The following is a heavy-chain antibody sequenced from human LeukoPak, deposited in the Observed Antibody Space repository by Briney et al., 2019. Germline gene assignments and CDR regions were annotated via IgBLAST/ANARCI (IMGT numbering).Heavy chain of an antibody. D-gene: IGHD5-18*01. V-gene: IGHV4-39*01. CDR2: IYYSGST. CDR3: ARLRGSYGDGGY. Sequence: PSETLSLTCTVSGGSISSSSYYWGWIRQPPGEGLEWIGSIYYSGSTYYNPSLKSRVTISVDTSKNQFSLKLSSVTAADMAVYYCARLRGSYGDGGYWGQGTLVTVSS. CDR1: GGSISSSSYY. J-gene: IGHJ4*02.